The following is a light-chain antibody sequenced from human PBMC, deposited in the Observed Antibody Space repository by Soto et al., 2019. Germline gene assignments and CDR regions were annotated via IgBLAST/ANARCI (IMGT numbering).Light chain of an antibody. J-gene: IGKJ1*01. CDR2: GAS. Sequence: IVLTHSPGTLSFSPGEIATLSCRASHSVSSSYLSWYQQKPGQAPRLLIYGASSRATGIPDRFSGSGSETDFTLTISRLEPEDFAVYYCQQYDAWPRTFGQGTKVDIK. CDR1: HSVSSSY. CDR3: QQYDAWPRT. V-gene: IGKV3-20*01.